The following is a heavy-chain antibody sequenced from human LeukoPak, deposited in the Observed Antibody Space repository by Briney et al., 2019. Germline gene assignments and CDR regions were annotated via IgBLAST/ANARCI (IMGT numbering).Heavy chain of an antibody. CDR2: INSDGLIT. CDR1: GFTFSNYW. Sequence: GGSLRLSCAASGFTFSNYWMHWVRQAPGKGLVWVSRINSDGLITNYADSVKGRFTVSRDNPKNTLYLQMNSLRAEDTAVYYCAKDSVGILAYYFDYWGQGTLVTVSS. CDR3: AKDSVGILAYYFDY. V-gene: IGHV3-74*01. J-gene: IGHJ4*02. D-gene: IGHD1-14*01.